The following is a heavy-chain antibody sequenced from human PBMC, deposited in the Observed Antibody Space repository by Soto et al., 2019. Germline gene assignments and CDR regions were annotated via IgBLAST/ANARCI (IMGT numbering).Heavy chain of an antibody. D-gene: IGHD3-22*01. CDR3: ARGGATMIVVVHGDAFDI. CDR1: GYTFTSYG. J-gene: IGHJ3*02. Sequence: GASVKVSCKASGYTFTSYGISWVRQAPGQGLEWMGWISAYNGNTNYAQKLQGRVTMTTDTSTSTAYMELRSLRSDDTAVYYCARGGATMIVVVHGDAFDIWGQGTMVTVS. CDR2: ISAYNGNT. V-gene: IGHV1-18*01.